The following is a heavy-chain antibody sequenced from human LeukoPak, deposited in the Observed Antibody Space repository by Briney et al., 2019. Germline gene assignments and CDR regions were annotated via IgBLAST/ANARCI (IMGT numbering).Heavy chain of an antibody. J-gene: IGHJ4*02. CDR2: IYYSGST. Sequence: PSETLSLTCTVSGGSISSSSYYWGWIRQPPGKGLEWIGSIYYSGSTYYNPSLKSRVTISVDTSKNQFSLKLSSVTAADTAVYYCARQSTSNTAMVPYYFDYWGQGTLVIVSS. V-gene: IGHV4-39*01. D-gene: IGHD5-18*01. CDR3: ARQSTSNTAMVPYYFDY. CDR1: GGSISSSSYY.